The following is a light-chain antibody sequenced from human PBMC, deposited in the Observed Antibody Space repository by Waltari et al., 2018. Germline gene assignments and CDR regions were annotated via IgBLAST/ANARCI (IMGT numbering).Light chain of an antibody. CDR1: RIDRRA. CDR2: DDT. CDR3: QVWDDNSDHWV. J-gene: IGLJ3*02. V-gene: IGLV3-21*02. Sequence: SYVLTQSPSVSVAPGQTATIACGGDRIDRRAVHWYHRKPGQAPVLVVYDDTGRPPWTSAGFSGSNSGNTATLTISRVEAGDEADYYCQVWDDNSDHWVFGGGTKLTVL.